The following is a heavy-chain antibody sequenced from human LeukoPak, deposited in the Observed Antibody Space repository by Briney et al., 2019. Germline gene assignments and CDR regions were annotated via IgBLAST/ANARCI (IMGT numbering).Heavy chain of an antibody. CDR1: GGSFSGYY. CDR3: ARGVEFDY. CDR2: INHSGST. V-gene: IGHV4-34*01. D-gene: IGHD1-26*01. Sequence: TASETLSLTCAVYGGSFSGYYWSWIRQPPGKGLEWIGEINHSGSTNYNPSLKSRVTISVDTSKNQFSLKLSSVTAADTAVYYCARGVEFDYWGQGTLVTVSS. J-gene: IGHJ4*02.